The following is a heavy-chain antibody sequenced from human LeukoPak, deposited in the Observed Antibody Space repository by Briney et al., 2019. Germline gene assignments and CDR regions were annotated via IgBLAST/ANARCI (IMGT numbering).Heavy chain of an antibody. J-gene: IGHJ4*02. CDR3: TRGSSGRRDN. Sequence: ASLKVSCKASGYTFTSCDINWVRQATEPGREWMGWMNPNSGNTGYGQSFQGRITMTRDISIGTAYMELSNLTSEDTAIYYCTRGSSGRRDNWGQGTLVTVSA. D-gene: IGHD6-19*01. V-gene: IGHV1-8*01. CDR2: MNPNSGNT. CDR1: GYTFTSCD.